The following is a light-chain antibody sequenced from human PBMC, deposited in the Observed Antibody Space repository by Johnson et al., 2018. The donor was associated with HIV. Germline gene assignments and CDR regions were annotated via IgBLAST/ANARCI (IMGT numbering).Light chain of an antibody. CDR3: GTWDNSLNTGGF. J-gene: IGLJ1*01. CDR2: DNN. V-gene: IGLV1-51*01. CDR1: SSNIGNNY. Sequence: QSVLTQPPSVSAAPGQKVTISCSGSSSNIGNNYVSWYQQLPGTAPKLLIYDNNKRPSGIPDRFSGSKSGTSATLGITGLQTGDEADYYCGTWDNSLNTGGFFGAGTKVTVL.